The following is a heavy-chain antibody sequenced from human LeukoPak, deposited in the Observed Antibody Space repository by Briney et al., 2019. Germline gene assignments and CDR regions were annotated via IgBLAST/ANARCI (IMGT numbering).Heavy chain of an antibody. Sequence: SETLSLTCSVPGGSISSSSYYWSWIRQPPGKGLEWIGNIYYSGSTYYNPSLKSRVSLSVDTSKNQFSLKLSSVTAADTAVYYCARYRSWYSFDYWGQGTLVTVSS. V-gene: IGHV4-39*01. D-gene: IGHD6-19*01. CDR1: GGSISSSSYY. CDR3: ARYRSWYSFDY. J-gene: IGHJ4*02. CDR2: IYYSGST.